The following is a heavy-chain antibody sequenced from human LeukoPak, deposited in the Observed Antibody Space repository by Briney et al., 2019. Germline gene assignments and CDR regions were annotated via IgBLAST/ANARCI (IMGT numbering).Heavy chain of an antibody. Sequence: PGGSLRLSCAASGFTFSSYNMNWVRQAPGKGLEWVSSITSSSSYIYYADSVKGRFTISRDNAKNSLYLQMDSLRVEDTAEYYCARDLSGVTGYIYGRGIDYWGQGTLVTVSS. J-gene: IGHJ4*02. V-gene: IGHV3-21*06. CDR2: ITSSSSYI. CDR3: ARDLSGVTGYIYGRGIDY. CDR1: GFTFSSYN. D-gene: IGHD5-18*01.